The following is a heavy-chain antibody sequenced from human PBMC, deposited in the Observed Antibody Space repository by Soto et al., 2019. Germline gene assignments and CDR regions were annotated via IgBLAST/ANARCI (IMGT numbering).Heavy chain of an antibody. D-gene: IGHD2-15*01. Sequence: PGGSLRLSCAASGFTFSSYGMHWVRQAPGKGLEWVAVISYDGSNKYYADSVKGRFTISRDNSKNTLYLQMNSLRAEDTAVYYCAKGGRGYWGQGTLVTVSS. CDR3: AKGGRGY. CDR1: GFTFSSYG. V-gene: IGHV3-30*18. J-gene: IGHJ4*02. CDR2: ISYDGSNK.